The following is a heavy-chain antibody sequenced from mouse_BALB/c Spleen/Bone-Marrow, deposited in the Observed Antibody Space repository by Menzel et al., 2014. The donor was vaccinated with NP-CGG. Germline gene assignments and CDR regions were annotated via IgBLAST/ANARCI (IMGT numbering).Heavy chain of an antibody. Sequence: EVKLQESGAELVKPGASVKLSCTASGFNIKDTYMHWVKQRPEQGLEWIGRIDPANGNTKYDPKFQGKATITADTSSNTAYLQLSSLTSEDTAVYYCALYYYGSSGFAYWGQGTLVPVSA. CDR2: IDPANGNT. CDR3: ALYYYGSSGFAY. J-gene: IGHJ3*01. V-gene: IGHV14-3*02. CDR1: GFNIKDTY. D-gene: IGHD1-1*01.